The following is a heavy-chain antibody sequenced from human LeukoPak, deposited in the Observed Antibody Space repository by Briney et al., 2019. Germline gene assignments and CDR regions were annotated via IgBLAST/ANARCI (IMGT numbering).Heavy chain of an antibody. CDR1: GYTFTAYY. CDR3: STEDKYCTSTTCGDF. D-gene: IGHD2-2*01. Sequence: ASVKVSCKASGYTFTAYYVHWVRQAPGQGLEWMGYMVPSSGVSHYSQKFQDRVTMTRDTSTSTAYLELSGLTSDDKAVYYCSTEDKYCTSTTCGDFWGQGTLVTVSS. V-gene: IGHV1-2*02. CDR2: MVPSSGVS. J-gene: IGHJ4*02.